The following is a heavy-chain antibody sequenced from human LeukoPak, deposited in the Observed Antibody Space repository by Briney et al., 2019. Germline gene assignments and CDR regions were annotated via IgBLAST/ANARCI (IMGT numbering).Heavy chain of an antibody. CDR2: INPHSGGT. Sequence: ASVKVSCKTSENIFTDYYIHWVRQAPGQGLEWLGWINPHSGGTNYAQYFQDRVIMTGDTSISTADMELRGLISDDTATYYCVRGGDNYDILTQWGQGTLVTVSS. CDR1: ENIFTDYY. D-gene: IGHD3-9*01. J-gene: IGHJ4*02. V-gene: IGHV1-2*02. CDR3: VRGGDNYDILTQ.